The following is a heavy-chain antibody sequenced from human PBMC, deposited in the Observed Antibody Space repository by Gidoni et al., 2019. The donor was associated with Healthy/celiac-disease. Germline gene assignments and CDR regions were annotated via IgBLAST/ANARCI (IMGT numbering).Heavy chain of an antibody. CDR1: GYTFTSYY. V-gene: IGHV1-46*01. Sequence: QVQLVQSGAEVKKPGASVKVSCKASGYTFTSYYMHWVRQAPGQGLEWMGIINPSGGSTSYAQKFQGRVTMTRDTSTSTVYMELSSLRSEDTAVYYCARVRDPMAPGYYYMDVWGKGTTVTVSS. CDR2: INPSGGST. CDR3: ARVRDPMAPGYYYMDV. D-gene: IGHD3-10*01. J-gene: IGHJ6*03.